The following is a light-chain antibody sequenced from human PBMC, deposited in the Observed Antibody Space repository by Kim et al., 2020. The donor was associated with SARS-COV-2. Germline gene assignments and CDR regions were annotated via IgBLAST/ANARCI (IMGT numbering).Light chain of an antibody. V-gene: IGKV3-20*01. J-gene: IGKJ2*03. Sequence: EIVLTQSPGTLSLSPGERATLSCRPSQSVTSSHLAWYQQKPGQAPRLLIFGASSRATGVPDRFSGSGSGTEITLIISRLEPEDFAVYYCQQYGSSPLYSFGQGTKLEIK. CDR3: QQYGSSPLYS. CDR2: GAS. CDR1: QSVTSSH.